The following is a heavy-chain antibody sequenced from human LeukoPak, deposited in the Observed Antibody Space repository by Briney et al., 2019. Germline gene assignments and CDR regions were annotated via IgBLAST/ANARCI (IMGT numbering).Heavy chain of an antibody. CDR1: VFTFSSSG. CDR3: ARGDGYNDAEYLQH. D-gene: IGHD5-24*01. J-gene: IGHJ1*01. V-gene: IGHV3-33*01. Sequence: RRSLRLSSAASVFTFSSSGLHRVCQAPGKGLEWVAVIWYDGSNKYYGDSVKGRFTISRDNSKKTLYLQMNSLRVEDTAVYYCARGDGYNDAEYLQHWGQGTLVTVS. CDR2: IWYDGSNK.